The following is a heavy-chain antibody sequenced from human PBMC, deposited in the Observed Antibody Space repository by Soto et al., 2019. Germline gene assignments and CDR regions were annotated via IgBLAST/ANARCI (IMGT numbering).Heavy chain of an antibody. CDR2: IYNSGST. CDR3: ARGSAYYYGSGSYFFGY. CDR1: GGSISTSSYY. D-gene: IGHD3-10*01. V-gene: IGHV4-39*07. J-gene: IGHJ4*02. Sequence: SETLSLTCTVSGGSISTSSYYWGWIRQPPGKGLEWIGNIYNSGSTYYNPSLKSRVTISVDRSKNQFSLKLSSVTAADTAVYYCARGSAYYYGSGSYFFGYWGQGTLVTVSS.